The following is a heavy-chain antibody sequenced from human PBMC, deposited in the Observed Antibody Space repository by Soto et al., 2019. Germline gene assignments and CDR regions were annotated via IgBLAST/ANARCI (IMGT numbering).Heavy chain of an antibody. V-gene: IGHV1-18*04. CDR3: ARDXXXXXXX. J-gene: IGHJ3*01. Sequence: QAQLVQSGAEVQKPGASVKVSCTASGYTFTSYGVSWVRQAPGQGLEWMGWISTKIGNTNYAQKXQGRVTXTXXXXXXXAYMELXXXXXXXXXVYYCARDXXXXXXXWG. CDR1: GYTFTSYG. D-gene: IGHD3-10*01. CDR2: ISTKIGNT.